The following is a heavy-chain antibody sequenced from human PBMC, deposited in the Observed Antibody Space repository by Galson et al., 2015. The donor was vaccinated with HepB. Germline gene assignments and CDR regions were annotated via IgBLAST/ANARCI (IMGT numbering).Heavy chain of an antibody. CDR1: GFTFSSYG. Sequence: SLRLSCAASGFTFSSYGMHWVRQAPGKGLEWVAAISYDGSNKYYADSVKGRFTISRDNSKNTLYLQMNSLRAEDTAVYYCAKAWLTGYSSSWYYFDYWGQGTLVTV. CDR2: ISYDGSNK. CDR3: AKAWLTGYSSSWYYFDY. J-gene: IGHJ4*02. D-gene: IGHD6-13*01. V-gene: IGHV3-30*18.